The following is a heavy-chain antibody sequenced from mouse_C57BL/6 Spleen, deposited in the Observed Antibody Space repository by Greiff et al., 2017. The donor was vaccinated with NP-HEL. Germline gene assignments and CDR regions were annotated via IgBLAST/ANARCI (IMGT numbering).Heavy chain of an antibody. J-gene: IGHJ2*01. V-gene: IGHV1-82*01. D-gene: IGHD1-1*01. CDR2: IYPGDGDT. CDR3: ARRDGSSYVWYFDY. Sequence: VKLVESGPELVKPGASVKISCKASGYAFSSSWMNWVKQRPGKGLEWIGRIYPGDGDTNYNGKFKGKATLTADKSSSTAYMQLSSLTSEDSAVYFCARRDGSSYVWYFDYWGQGTTLTVSS. CDR1: GYAFSSSW.